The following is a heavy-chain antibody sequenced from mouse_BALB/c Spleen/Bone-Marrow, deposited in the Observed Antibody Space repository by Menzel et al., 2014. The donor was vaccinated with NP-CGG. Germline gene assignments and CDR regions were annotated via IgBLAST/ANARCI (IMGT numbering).Heavy chain of an antibody. CDR2: INPGSGGA. J-gene: IGHJ2*01. V-gene: IGHV1-54*01. CDR3: ARERTARAVDY. CDR1: GYAFTNYL. Sequence: QVQLQQSGAELVRPGTSVKVSCKASGYAFTNYLIEWVKLRPVQGLEWIGVINPGSGGANYNAKFKGKATLTADKSPSTAYMQLSSLTSDDSAVYFCARERTARAVDYWGQGTTLTVSS. D-gene: IGHD3-2*01.